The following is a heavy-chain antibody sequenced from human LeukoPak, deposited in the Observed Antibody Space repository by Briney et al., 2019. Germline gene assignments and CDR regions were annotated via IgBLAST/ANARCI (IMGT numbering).Heavy chain of an antibody. CDR2: ISWNSGSI. J-gene: IGHJ4*02. D-gene: IGHD3-10*01. CDR3: AKGKRGAVRGVINYFDY. Sequence: GGSLRLSCAASGFTFDDYAMHWVRQAPGKGLEWVSGISWNSGSIGYADSVKGRFTISRDNAKNSLYLQMNSLRAEDTALYYCAKGKRGAVRGVINYFDYWGQGTLVTVSS. V-gene: IGHV3-9*01. CDR1: GFTFDDYA.